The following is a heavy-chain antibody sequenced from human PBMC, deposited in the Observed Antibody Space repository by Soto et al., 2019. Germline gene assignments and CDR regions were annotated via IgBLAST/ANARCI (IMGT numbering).Heavy chain of an antibody. D-gene: IGHD3-3*01. CDR3: AHCLAGYDFWSGYYTSLFDY. V-gene: IGHV2-5*01. Sequence: SGPTLVNPTQTLTLTCTFSGFSLSTSGVGVGWIRQPPGKALEWLALIYWNDDKRYSPSLKSRLTITKDTSKNQVVLTMTNMDPVDTATYFFAHCLAGYDFWSGYYTSLFDYWGQGTLVTVSS. CDR1: GFSLSTSGVG. CDR2: IYWNDDK. J-gene: IGHJ4*02.